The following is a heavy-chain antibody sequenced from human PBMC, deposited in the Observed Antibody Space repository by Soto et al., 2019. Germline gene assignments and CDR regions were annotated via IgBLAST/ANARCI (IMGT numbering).Heavy chain of an antibody. CDR2: IYYRGNA. V-gene: IGHV4-39*01. CDR1: DDSINSDKYY. CDR3: ARLEGLATISYYFDF. J-gene: IGHJ4*02. Sequence: QLQLQESGPGLVKPSETLSLTCSVSDDSINSDKYYWGWIRQPPGKGLEWIGSIYYRGNASYNPFLQTRVTISLDKSKSQFSLKLNSVTAADSAVYFCARLEGLATISYYFDFWGPGALVTVSS. D-gene: IGHD3-9*01.